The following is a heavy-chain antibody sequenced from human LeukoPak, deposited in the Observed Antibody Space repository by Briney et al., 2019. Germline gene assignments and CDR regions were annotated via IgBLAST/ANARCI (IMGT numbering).Heavy chain of an antibody. CDR2: IYYSGST. Sequence: SETLSLTCTVSGGSISSSSYYWGWIRQPPGKGLEWIGSIYYSGSTYYNPSLKSRVTISVDTSKNQFSLKLSSVTAADTAVYYCARSVFGWGYYFDYWGQGTLVTVSS. J-gene: IGHJ4*02. V-gene: IGHV4-39*07. CDR1: GGSISSSSYY. CDR3: ARSVFGWGYYFDY. D-gene: IGHD3-10*02.